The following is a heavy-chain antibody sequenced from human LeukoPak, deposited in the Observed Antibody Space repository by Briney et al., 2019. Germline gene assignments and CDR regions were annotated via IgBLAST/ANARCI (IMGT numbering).Heavy chain of an antibody. CDR2: IIPILGIA. J-gene: IGHJ6*02. D-gene: IGHD3-16*01. CDR1: GGTFSSYA. V-gene: IGHV1-69*04. CDR3: HLEGGGEPHNYGMDV. Sequence: SVKVSYKASGGTFSSYAISWVRQAPGQGLEWMGRIIPILGIANYAQNFQGRVTITADKATSTAYMELSSLRSEDTAVYYCHLEGGGEPHNYGMDVWGQGTTVTVSS.